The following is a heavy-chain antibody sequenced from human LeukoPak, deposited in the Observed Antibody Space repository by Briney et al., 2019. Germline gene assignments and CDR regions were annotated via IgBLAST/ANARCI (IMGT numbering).Heavy chain of an antibody. CDR2: ISGSGGST. V-gene: IGHV3-23*01. J-gene: IGHJ4*02. D-gene: IGHD3-10*01. CDR3: EKDHARFGEYYFDY. CDR1: GFTFSSYA. Sequence: GGSLRLSCAASGFTFSSYAMSWVRQAPGKGLEWVSAISGSGGSTYYADSVKGRFTISRDNSKNTLYLQMNSLRAEDTAVYYCEKDHARFGEYYFDYWGQGTLVTVSS.